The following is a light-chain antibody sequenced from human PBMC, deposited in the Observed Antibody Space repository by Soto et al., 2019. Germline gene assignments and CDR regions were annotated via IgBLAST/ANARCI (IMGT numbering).Light chain of an antibody. CDR1: QDISDH. V-gene: IGKV1-27*01. CDR2: EAS. CDR3: QKYNRTPRT. J-gene: IGKJ1*01. Sequence: DFQMTQSPSSLSASVGDRVTITCRASQDISDHLAWYQHKPGKVPKLLIYEASTLQSGVTSRFSGDGSGTDFTLTISSLQPEDVATYYCQKYNRTPRTFGQGTKVELK.